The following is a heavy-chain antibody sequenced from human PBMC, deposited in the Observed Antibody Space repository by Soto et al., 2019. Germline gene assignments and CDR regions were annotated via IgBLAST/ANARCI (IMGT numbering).Heavy chain of an antibody. CDR3: ARALGIAAAPSFDY. Sequence: AAVKVSCKASGYTFTSYAMHWVRQAPGQRLEWMGWINAGNGNTKYSQKFQGRVTITRDTSASTAYMELSSLRSEDTAVYYCARALGIAAAPSFDYWGQGTLVTVSS. D-gene: IGHD6-13*01. V-gene: IGHV1-3*01. J-gene: IGHJ4*02. CDR2: INAGNGNT. CDR1: GYTFTSYA.